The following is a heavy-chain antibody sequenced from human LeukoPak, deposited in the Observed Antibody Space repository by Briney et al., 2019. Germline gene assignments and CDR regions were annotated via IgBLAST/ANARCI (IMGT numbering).Heavy chain of an antibody. D-gene: IGHD5-12*01. V-gene: IGHV3-23*01. CDR3: AKDPGGYDSGILDY. CDR1: GFTFSSYG. J-gene: IGHJ4*02. CDR2: ISGSGGST. Sequence: GGSLRLSCAASGFTFSSYGMSWVRQAPGRGLEWVSTISGSGGSTYYADSVKGRFTISRDNSKNTLYLQTNSLRAEDTAVYYCAKDPGGYDSGILDYWGQGTLVTVSS.